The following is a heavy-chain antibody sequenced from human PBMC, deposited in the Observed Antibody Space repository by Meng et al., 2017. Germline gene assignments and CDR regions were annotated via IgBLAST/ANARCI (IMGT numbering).Heavy chain of an antibody. J-gene: IGHJ5*02. CDR3: AHTPVAHLYYYGSGSYPWFDP. CDR2: IYWNDDK. D-gene: IGHD3-10*01. CDR1: GFSLSTRGVG. Sequence: SGPTLAKPTQTFTLTCTFPGFSLSTRGVGVGWIRQLPGKALEWLALIYWNDDKRYSPSLKSRPTITKDTSKNQVVLTMTNMDPVDTTTYYCAHTPVAHLYYYGSGSYPWFDPWGQGTLVTVSS. V-gene: IGHV2-5*01.